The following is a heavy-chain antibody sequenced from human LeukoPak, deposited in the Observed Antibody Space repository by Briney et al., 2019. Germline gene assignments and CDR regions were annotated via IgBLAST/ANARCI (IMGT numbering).Heavy chain of an antibody. CDR2: ISGSGGST. Sequence: GGSLRLSCAASGFTSSSYAMSWVRQAPGKGLEWVSAISGSGGSTYYADSVKGRFTISRDNSKNTLYLQMNSLRAEDTAVYYCAKGVWSGAAAAPWFDPWGQGTLVTVSS. J-gene: IGHJ5*02. D-gene: IGHD6-13*01. CDR1: GFTSSSYA. V-gene: IGHV3-23*01. CDR3: AKGVWSGAAAAPWFDP.